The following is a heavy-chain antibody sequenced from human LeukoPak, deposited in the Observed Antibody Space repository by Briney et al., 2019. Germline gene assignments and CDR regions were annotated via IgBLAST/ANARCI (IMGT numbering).Heavy chain of an antibody. CDR1: GCTFSSYR. CDR3: ARGGGGTYWDY. V-gene: IGHV3-48*02. J-gene: IGHJ4*02. Sequence: GGSLRLSCAASGCTFSSYRMNWVRQAPGKGLEWVSYISSSSSTIYYADSVKGRFTISRDNAKNSLYLQMNSLRDDDTAVYYCARGGGGTYWDYWGQGTLVTVSS. D-gene: IGHD2-15*01. CDR2: ISSSSSTI.